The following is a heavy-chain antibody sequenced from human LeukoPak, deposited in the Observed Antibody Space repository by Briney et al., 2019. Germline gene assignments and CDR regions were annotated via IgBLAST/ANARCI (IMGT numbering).Heavy chain of an antibody. V-gene: IGHV1-2*06. J-gene: IGHJ4*02. D-gene: IGHD3-16*01. CDR3: AREHLGIW. CDR1: GYTFTDYY. CDR2: FNPNSGGT. Sequence: ASVKVSCKASGYTFTDYYIHWVRQAPGQRLEWMGRFNPNSGGTDYAQKFQGRVTMTRDTSISTAYMELTGLRSDDTAVYYCAREHLGIWWGQGTLVTVSS.